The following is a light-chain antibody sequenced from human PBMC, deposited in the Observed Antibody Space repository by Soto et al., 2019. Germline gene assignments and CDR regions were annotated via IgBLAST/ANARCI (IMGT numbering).Light chain of an antibody. CDR2: EVS. V-gene: IGLV2-14*01. J-gene: IGLJ3*02. CDR1: SSDVGGYNY. Sequence: QSVLTQPASVSGSPGQSFTISCTGTSSDVGGYNYVSWYQQHPGKAPKLMIYEVSNRPSGVSNRFSGSKSGNTASLTISGLQAEDEADYYCSSYTSSSGKVFGGGTKLTVL. CDR3: SSYTSSSGKV.